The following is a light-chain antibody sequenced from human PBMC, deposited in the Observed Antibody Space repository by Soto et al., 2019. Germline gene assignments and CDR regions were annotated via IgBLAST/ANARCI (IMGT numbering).Light chain of an antibody. J-gene: IGKJ5*01. CDR2: AAS. V-gene: IGKV1-39*01. CDR1: QNITTY. CDR3: QQSHGAHFN. Sequence: DIQMTQSPSSLSASVGDRVTISCRASQNITTYLNWYRHKPGIAPKLLIYAASSLLSGVPSRFSSTGSGTDFSLTISSVQPEDFAIYYCQQSHGAHFNFGQGTRLDFK.